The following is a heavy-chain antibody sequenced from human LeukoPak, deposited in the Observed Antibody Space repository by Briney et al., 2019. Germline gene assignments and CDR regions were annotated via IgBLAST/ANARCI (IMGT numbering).Heavy chain of an antibody. V-gene: IGHV4-39*01. CDR1: GGSISSSSYY. CDR3: AGRDFWSGQAAVYGMDV. CDR2: INHSGST. Sequence: PSETLSLTCTVSGGSISSSSYYWGWIRQPPGKGLEWIGEINHSGSTNYNPSLMSRVTISVDTSKNQFSLKLSSVTAADTAVYYCAGRDFWSGQAAVYGMDVWGQGTTVTVSS. J-gene: IGHJ6*02. D-gene: IGHD3-3*01.